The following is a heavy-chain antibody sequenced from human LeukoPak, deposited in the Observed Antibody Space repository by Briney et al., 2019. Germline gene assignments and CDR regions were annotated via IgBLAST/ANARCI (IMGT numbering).Heavy chain of an antibody. D-gene: IGHD3-22*01. V-gene: IGHV3-9*01. J-gene: IGHJ4*02. CDR2: ISWNSGSI. CDR1: GFTFDDYA. CDR3: AKEVYYYDSSGTQAYFDY. Sequence: PGGSLRLSCAASGFTFDDYAMHWVRHAPGKGLEWVSGISWNSGSIGYADSVKGRFTISRDNAKNSLYPQMNSLRAEDTALYYCAKEVYYYDSSGTQAYFDYWGQGTLVTVSS.